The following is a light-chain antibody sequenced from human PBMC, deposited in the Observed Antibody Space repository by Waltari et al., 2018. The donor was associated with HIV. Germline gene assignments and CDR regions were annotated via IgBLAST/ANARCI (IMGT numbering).Light chain of an antibody. CDR1: QSVRSH. J-gene: IGKJ3*01. CDR3: QAFGGT. CDR2: GAS. Sequence: VMTQSPATLPVSRGERAILSCGASQSVRSHLAWYQQRPSPYPTLRIYGASTRATGCPARFTGSGSGTDFTLTITSLQAEDFAVYYCQAFGGTFGPGTRV. V-gene: IGKV3-15*01.